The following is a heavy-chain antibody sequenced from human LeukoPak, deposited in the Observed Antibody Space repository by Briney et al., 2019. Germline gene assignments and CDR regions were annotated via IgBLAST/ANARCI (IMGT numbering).Heavy chain of an antibody. Sequence: PGGSLRLSCAASGFTFDDYAMHWVRQAPGKGLEWVAVISWDGGNTYYADSVKGRFTISRDNSKNSLYLQINSLGAEDTAFYYCAKGDGSAYYNPRGQYFQYWGQGTLVTVSS. D-gene: IGHD3-22*01. CDR2: ISWDGGNT. CDR1: GFTFDDYA. V-gene: IGHV3-43D*03. CDR3: AKGDGSAYYNPRGQYFQY. J-gene: IGHJ1*01.